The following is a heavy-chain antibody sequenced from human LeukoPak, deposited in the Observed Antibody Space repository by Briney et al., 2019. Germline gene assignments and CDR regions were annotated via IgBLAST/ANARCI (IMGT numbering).Heavy chain of an antibody. CDR3: AKVRNWGVRNDFDY. CDR2: ISGSGGST. J-gene: IGHJ4*02. Sequence: GGSLRLSCAASGFTFGSYAMSWVRQAPGKGLEWVSAISGSGGSTYYADSVKGRFTISRDNSKNTLYLQMNSLRAEDTAVYYCAKVRNWGVRNDFDYWGQGTLVTVSS. CDR1: GFTFGSYA. D-gene: IGHD7-27*01. V-gene: IGHV3-23*01.